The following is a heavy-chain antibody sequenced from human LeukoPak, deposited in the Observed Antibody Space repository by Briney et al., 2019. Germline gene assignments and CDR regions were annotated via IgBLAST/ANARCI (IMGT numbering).Heavy chain of an antibody. D-gene: IGHD3-10*01. J-gene: IGHJ3*02. Sequence: GGSLRLSCVASGFNFSSYSMNWVRQAPGKGLEWVSYISSSSSIIYYADSVSGRFTISRDNAKNSLFLQMNSLRAEDTAVYYCAREGYGSGSYGAFDIWGQGTMVTVSS. CDR1: GFNFSSYS. CDR2: ISSSSSII. CDR3: AREGYGSGSYGAFDI. V-gene: IGHV3-48*04.